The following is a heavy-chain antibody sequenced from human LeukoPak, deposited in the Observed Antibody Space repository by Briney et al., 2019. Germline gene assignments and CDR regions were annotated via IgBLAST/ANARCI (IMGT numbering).Heavy chain of an antibody. Sequence: PGGSLRLSCAVSGFTFDDYAMRWVRQAPGKGLEWVSAISSSGGSTYYADSVRGRFIISRYSSKNTLYLQMNSLRVEDTAVYYCAKGGAQVGGQGTLVTVSS. D-gene: IGHD1-26*01. CDR3: AKGGAQV. CDR2: ISSSGGST. CDR1: GFTFDDYA. V-gene: IGHV3-23*01. J-gene: IGHJ4*02.